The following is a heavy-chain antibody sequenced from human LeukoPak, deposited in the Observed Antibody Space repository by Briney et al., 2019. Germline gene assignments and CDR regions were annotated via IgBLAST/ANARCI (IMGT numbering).Heavy chain of an antibody. Sequence: SQTLSLTCAISGGSVSSNSASWNWIRQSPSRGLEWLGGTYYRSRWFNDYAMSVKSRITIYPDTSKNQFSLQLNSVTPEDTAVYYCARGSVEGYWNYGDSVDYWGQGTLVTVSS. CDR3: ARGSVEGYWNYGDSVDY. CDR1: GGSVSSNSAS. V-gene: IGHV6-1*01. CDR2: TYYRSRWFN. D-gene: IGHD4-17*01. J-gene: IGHJ4*02.